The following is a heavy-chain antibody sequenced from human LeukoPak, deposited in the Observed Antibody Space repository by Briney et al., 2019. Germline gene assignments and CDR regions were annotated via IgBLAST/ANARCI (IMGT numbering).Heavy chain of an antibody. J-gene: IGHJ3*02. CDR2: IYHSGST. D-gene: IGHD4-11*01. CDR1: GGSISSGGYS. V-gene: IGHV4-30-2*01. CDR3: ARDYDDYSNYVDAFDI. Sequence: PSETLSLTCAVSGGSISSGGYSWSWIRQPPGKGLEWIGYIYHSGSTYYNPSLKSRVTISVDRSKNQFSLKLSSVTAADTAVYYCARDYDDYSNYVDAFDIWGQGTMVTVSS.